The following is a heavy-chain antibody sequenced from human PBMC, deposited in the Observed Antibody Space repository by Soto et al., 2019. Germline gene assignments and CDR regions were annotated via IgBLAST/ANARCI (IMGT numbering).Heavy chain of an antibody. CDR1: GGSISSGDYY. CDR2: IYYSGST. V-gene: IGHV4-30-4*01. D-gene: IGHD6-13*01. J-gene: IGHJ5*02. Sequence: QVQLQESGPGLVKPSQTLSLTCTVSGGSISSGDYYWSWIRQPPGKGLEWIGYIYYSGSTYYNPSPKRRVTISVDTSKNQFSLKLSSVTAADTAVYYCARVLSAPGIAAAGTWFDPWGQGTLVTVSS. CDR3: ARVLSAPGIAAAGTWFDP.